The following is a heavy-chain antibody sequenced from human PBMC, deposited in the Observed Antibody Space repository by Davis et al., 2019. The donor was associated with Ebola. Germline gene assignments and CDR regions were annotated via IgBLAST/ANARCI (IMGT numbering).Heavy chain of an antibody. V-gene: IGHV3-23*01. CDR1: GFTFSSYA. CDR3: ARGGILTGYYHFDY. J-gene: IGHJ4*02. CDR2: ISGSGGST. D-gene: IGHD3-9*01. Sequence: GGSLRLSCAASGFTFSSYAMSWVRQAPGKGLEWVSAISGSGGSTYYADSVKGRFTISRDNSKNTLYLQMNSLRAEDTAVYYCARGGILTGYYHFDYWGQGTLVTVSS.